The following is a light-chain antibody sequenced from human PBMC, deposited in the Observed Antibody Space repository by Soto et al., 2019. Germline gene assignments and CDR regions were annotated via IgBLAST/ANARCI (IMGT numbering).Light chain of an antibody. CDR1: RSLVYRHGNTS. Sequence: AVMTPYLLPLPVTICQPASISCRSSRSLVYRHGNTSLHLFEQRPGQSPRRLIFEVCSRDSGVPDRFCGSASSTDFTLKISRVEAEDVGVYYCMQGTHWPHTFGQGTKVDIK. CDR3: MQGTHWPHT. J-gene: IGKJ1*01. CDR2: EVC. V-gene: IGKV2-30*01.